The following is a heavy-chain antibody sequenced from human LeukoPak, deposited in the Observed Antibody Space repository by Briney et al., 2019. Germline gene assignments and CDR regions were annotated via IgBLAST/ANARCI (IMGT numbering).Heavy chain of an antibody. Sequence: ASVKVSCKVSGYTLTELSMHWVRQAPGKGLEWMGGFDPEDGGTIYAQKFQGRVTMTEDTSTDTAYMELSSLRSEDTAVYYCATKYYYDSSGYYAAFDIWGQGTMVTVSS. V-gene: IGHV1-24*01. CDR3: ATKYYYDSSGYYAAFDI. D-gene: IGHD3-22*01. CDR1: GYTLTELS. J-gene: IGHJ3*02. CDR2: FDPEDGGT.